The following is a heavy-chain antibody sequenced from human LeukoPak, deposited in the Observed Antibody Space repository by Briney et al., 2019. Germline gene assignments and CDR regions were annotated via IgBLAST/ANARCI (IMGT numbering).Heavy chain of an antibody. V-gene: IGHV3-7*01. CDR3: AAWGLHNY. J-gene: IGHJ4*02. Sequence: GGSLRLSCSASGFSFSAYWMNWVRQAPGKGPEWVANIALGGSAKSYVDSVKGRCTISRDNANNALYLQMNSLRVEDTAVYYCAAWGLHNYWGQGTLVTVSS. CDR1: GFSFSAYW. D-gene: IGHD7-27*01. CDR2: IALGGSAK.